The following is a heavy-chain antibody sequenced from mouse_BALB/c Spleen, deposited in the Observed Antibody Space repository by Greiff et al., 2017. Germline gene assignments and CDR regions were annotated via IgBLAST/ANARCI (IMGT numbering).Heavy chain of an antibody. CDR2: IWAGGST. CDR1: GFSLTSYG. Sequence: VQVVESGPGLVAPSQCLSISCTVSGFSLTSYGVHWVRQPPGKGLEWLGVIWAGGSTNYNSALMSRLSISKDNSKSQVFLKMNSLQTDDTAMYYCARERSWIYAMDYWGQGTSVTVSS. J-gene: IGHJ4*01. V-gene: IGHV2-9*02. CDR3: ARERSWIYAMDY.